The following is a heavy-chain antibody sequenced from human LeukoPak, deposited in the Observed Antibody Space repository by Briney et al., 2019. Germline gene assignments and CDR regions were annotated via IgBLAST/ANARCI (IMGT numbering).Heavy chain of an antibody. D-gene: IGHD3-10*01. CDR3: VRGTPTPGMDY. V-gene: IGHV7-4-1*02. CDR2: IDTATGNP. CDR1: GYPFIAHF. Sequence: RASVRVSCKASGYPFIAHFLNWVRQAPGQGLEWMGNIDTATGNPRYARDFTGRFVFSLDTSVSTAYLQITSLKADDTAAYYCVRGTPTPGMDYWGQGTQVTVSS. J-gene: IGHJ4*02.